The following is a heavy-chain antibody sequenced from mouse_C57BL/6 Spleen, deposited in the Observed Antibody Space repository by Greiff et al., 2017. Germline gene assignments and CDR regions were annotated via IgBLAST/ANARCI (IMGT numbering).Heavy chain of an antibody. V-gene: IGHV5-17*01. D-gene: IGHD2-3*01. Sequence: EVKLVESGGGLVKPGGSLKLSCAASGFTFSDYGMHWVRQAPEKGLEWVAYISSGSSTIYYADTVKGRFTISRDNAKNTLFLQMTSLRSEDTAMYYGAREDGYYGYYFDYWGQGTTLTVSS. CDR1: GFTFSDYG. CDR3: AREDGYYGYYFDY. CDR2: ISSGSSTI. J-gene: IGHJ2*01.